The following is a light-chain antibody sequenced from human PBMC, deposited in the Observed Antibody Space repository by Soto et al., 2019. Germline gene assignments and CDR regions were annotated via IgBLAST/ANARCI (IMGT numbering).Light chain of an antibody. Sequence: EIVMTQSPATLSVSPGESASLSCIASQSGSSNLAWYQQKPGQAPRLLIYGASTRATGIPARFSGSGSGTEFTLTISSLQSEDFAVYFCQQYNSCPRTFGQGTKVDIK. V-gene: IGKV3-15*01. CDR2: GAS. J-gene: IGKJ1*01. CDR1: QSGSSN. CDR3: QQYNSCPRT.